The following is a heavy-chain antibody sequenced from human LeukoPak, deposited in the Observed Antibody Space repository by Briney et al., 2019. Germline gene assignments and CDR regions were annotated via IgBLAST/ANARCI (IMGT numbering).Heavy chain of an antibody. J-gene: IGHJ4*02. V-gene: IGHV3-23*01. CDR1: GFTFSSYA. Sequence: GGSLRLSCAASGFTFSSYAMSWVRQAPGEGLEWVSAISGSGGSTYYADSVKGRFTISRDNSKNTLYLQMNSLRAEDTAVYYCAADGLYDFWSGYSLFDYWGQGTLVTVSS. CDR3: AADGLYDFWSGYSLFDY. D-gene: IGHD3-3*01. CDR2: ISGSGGST.